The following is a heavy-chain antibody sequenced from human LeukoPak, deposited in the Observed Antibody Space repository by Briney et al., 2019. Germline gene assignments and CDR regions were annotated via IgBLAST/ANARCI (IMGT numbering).Heavy chain of an antibody. Sequence: PSETLSLTCTVSGGSISSYYWGWIRQPPGKGLEWIGSIYYTGNTYYNASLKSQVSISIDTSKNQFSLRLTSVTAADTAVYFCARQTGSGLFILPGGQGTLVTVS. J-gene: IGHJ4*02. CDR2: IYYTGNT. CDR1: GGSISSYY. V-gene: IGHV4-39*01. D-gene: IGHD3/OR15-3a*01. CDR3: ARQTGSGLFILP.